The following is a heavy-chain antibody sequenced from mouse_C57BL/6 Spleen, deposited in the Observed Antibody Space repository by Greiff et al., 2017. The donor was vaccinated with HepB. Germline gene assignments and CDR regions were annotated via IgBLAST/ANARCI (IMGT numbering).Heavy chain of an antibody. CDR1: GFSLTSYG. J-gene: IGHJ2*01. CDR3: ARRGGSSPYYFDY. V-gene: IGHV2-2*01. CDR2: IWSGGST. Sequence: VKVVESGPGLVQPSQSLSITCTVSGFSLTSYGVHWVRQSPGKGLEWLGVIWSGGSTDYNAAFISRLSISKDNSKSQVFFKMNSLQADDTAIYYCARRGGSSPYYFDYWGQGTTLTVSS. D-gene: IGHD1-1*01.